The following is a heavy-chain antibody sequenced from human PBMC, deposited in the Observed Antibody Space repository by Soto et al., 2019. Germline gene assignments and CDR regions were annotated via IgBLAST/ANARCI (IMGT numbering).Heavy chain of an antibody. Sequence: DVQLVESGGGLIQPGGSLRLSCVASGLTVSGKKYMAWVRQAPGKGPEWVSGVYDLDGTYYADSVRGRFTTSIASSRTTVYLQMRDLRPEDTALYFCATRHLRDHAYDIWGQGTMVTVSS. J-gene: IGHJ3*02. CDR1: GLTVSGKKY. CDR2: VYDLDGT. V-gene: IGHV3-53*01. D-gene: IGHD5-12*01. CDR3: ATRHLRDHAYDI.